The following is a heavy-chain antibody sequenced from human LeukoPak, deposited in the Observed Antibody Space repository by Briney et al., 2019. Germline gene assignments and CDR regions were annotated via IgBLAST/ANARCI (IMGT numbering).Heavy chain of an antibody. Sequence: SETLSLTCTVSGGSISSSSYYWGWLRQPPGKGLEWIGSIYYSGSTYYNPSLKSRVTISVDTSKNQFSLKLSSVTAADTAVYYCARDCLTPRTSGIAVAGEKSYYFDYWGQGTLVTVSS. CDR2: IYYSGST. CDR3: ARDCLTPRTSGIAVAGEKSYYFDY. V-gene: IGHV4-39*07. CDR1: GGSISSSSYY. D-gene: IGHD6-19*01. J-gene: IGHJ4*02.